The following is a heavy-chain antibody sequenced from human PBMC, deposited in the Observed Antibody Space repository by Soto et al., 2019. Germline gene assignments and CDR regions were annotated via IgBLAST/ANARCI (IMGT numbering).Heavy chain of an antibody. D-gene: IGHD2-15*01. J-gene: IGHJ6*02. Sequence: ASVKVSCKASGGTFSSYAIIWVRQAPGQGLEWMGGIIPIFGTANYAQKFQGRVTITADESTSTAYMELSSLRSEDTAVYYCARYCSGGSCYSSYSGMDVWGQGTTVTVSS. V-gene: IGHV1-69*13. CDR2: IIPIFGTA. CDR1: GGTFSSYA. CDR3: ARYCSGGSCYSSYSGMDV.